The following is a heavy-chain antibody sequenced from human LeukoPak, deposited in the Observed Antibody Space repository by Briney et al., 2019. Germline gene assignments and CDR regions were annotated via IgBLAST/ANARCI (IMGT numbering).Heavy chain of an antibody. Sequence: GGSLRLSCAASGFTFSSYDMSWVRQAPGKGLEWVSAISGSGGSTYYADSVKGRFTISRDNSKNTLYLQMNSLTAEDTAVYYCAKDRYSSWGSPFDLWGRGTLVTVSS. CDR2: ISGSGGST. D-gene: IGHD2-2*01. CDR3: AKDRYSSWGSPFDL. J-gene: IGHJ2*01. CDR1: GFTFSSYD. V-gene: IGHV3-23*01.